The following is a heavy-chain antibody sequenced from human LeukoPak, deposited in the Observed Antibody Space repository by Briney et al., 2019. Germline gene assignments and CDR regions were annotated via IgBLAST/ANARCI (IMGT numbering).Heavy chain of an antibody. J-gene: IGHJ4*02. CDR1: GFTFSSYG. CDR3: ARQGDIATGFDY. CDR2: IWYDGSNE. D-gene: IGHD5-12*01. Sequence: GRSLRLSCAASGFTFSSYGMHWVRQAPGKGLEWVAVIWYDGSNEYYADSVKGRFTISRDNSKNTLYLQMNSLRAEDTAVYYCARQGDIATGFDYWGQGTLVTVSS. V-gene: IGHV3-33*01.